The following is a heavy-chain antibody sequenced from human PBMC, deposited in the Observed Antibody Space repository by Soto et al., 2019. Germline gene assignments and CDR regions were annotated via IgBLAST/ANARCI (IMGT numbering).Heavy chain of an antibody. CDR1: GGSISSSSYY. CDR3: ARQLGSFVDTDMYYYGMDV. J-gene: IGHJ6*02. Sequence: SETLSLTCTVSGGSISSSSYYWGWIRQPPGKGLEWIGSIYYSGSTYYNPSLKSRVTISVDTSKNQFSLKLSSVTAADTAVYYRARQLGSFVDTDMYYYGMDVWGPGTPVTVSS. CDR2: IYYSGST. V-gene: IGHV4-39*01. D-gene: IGHD5-18*01.